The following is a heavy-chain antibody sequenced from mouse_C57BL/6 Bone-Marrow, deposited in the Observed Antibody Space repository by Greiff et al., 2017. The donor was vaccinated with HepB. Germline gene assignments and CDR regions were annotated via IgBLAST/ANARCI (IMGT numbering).Heavy chain of an antibody. Sequence: QVQLKQSGAELVRPGTSVKMSCKASGYTFTNYWIGWAKQRPGHGLEWIGDIYPGGGYTNYNEKFKGKATLTADKSSSTAYMQFSSLTSEDSAIYYCARYYGSSYDAMDYWGQGTSVTVSS. CDR2: IYPGGGYT. CDR1: GYTFTNYW. D-gene: IGHD1-1*01. J-gene: IGHJ4*01. CDR3: ARYYGSSYDAMDY. V-gene: IGHV1-63*01.